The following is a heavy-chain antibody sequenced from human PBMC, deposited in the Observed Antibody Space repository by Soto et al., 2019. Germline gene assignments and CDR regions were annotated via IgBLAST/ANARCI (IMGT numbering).Heavy chain of an antibody. Sequence: QVQLQESGPTLVKPSETLSLTCTVSGDSISGYYWNWIRQPAGKGLEWIGRIYASGSTISNRSLRSRVALSVDTSKNQFSLNPNSVTAADTAMYYCARSGYSSAWYTAFDSWSQGTLVTVSS. D-gene: IGHD6-19*01. V-gene: IGHV4-4*07. J-gene: IGHJ4*02. CDR3: ARSGYSSAWYTAFDS. CDR1: GDSISGYY. CDR2: IYASGST.